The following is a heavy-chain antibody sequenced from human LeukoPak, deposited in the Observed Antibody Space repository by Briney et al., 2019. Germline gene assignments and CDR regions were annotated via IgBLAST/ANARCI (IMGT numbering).Heavy chain of an antibody. J-gene: IGHJ4*02. Sequence: GGSLTLSCAASGFSFSSYWMHWVRQAPGKGLVWVSRLNTDGSSTNYADSVNGRFTISRDNSKKTLYLQMNSLRAEDTAVYYCAKGGIAAAGTSFYFDYWGQGTLVTVSS. CDR3: AKGGIAAAGTSFYFDY. D-gene: IGHD6-13*01. CDR2: LNTDGSST. V-gene: IGHV3-74*01. CDR1: GFSFSSYW.